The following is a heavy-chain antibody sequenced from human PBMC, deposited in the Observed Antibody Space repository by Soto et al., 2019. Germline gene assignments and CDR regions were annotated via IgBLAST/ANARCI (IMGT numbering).Heavy chain of an antibody. D-gene: IGHD3-10*01. J-gene: IGHJ6*02. V-gene: IGHV4-39*07. CDR1: GGSINGNNYS. CDR2: TYSSGGA. CDR3: ARTRGRVVYFYFYGLDV. Sequence: LQESGPGLVKPSETLSLTCSISGGSINGNNYSWGWIRQPPGRGLEWIGNTYSSGGAYYDPSFKRSASISVDTSKSQAFLKPTSVTAADTAIYYCARTRGRVVYFYFYGLDVWGHGTTVTVSS.